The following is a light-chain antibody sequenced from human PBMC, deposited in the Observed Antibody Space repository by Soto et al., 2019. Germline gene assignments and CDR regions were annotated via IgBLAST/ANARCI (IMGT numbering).Light chain of an antibody. V-gene: IGKV1-6*01. J-gene: IGKJ1*01. CDR1: QGISND. CDR2: AAS. CDR3: LQDYNYPWT. Sequence: ASQMTQSPSSLSASVGDRVPITCRASQGISNDLGWYQQKPGKAPKLLIYAASSLQSVIPSRFSGSGSGTDFSLTSSSLQPEDFATYYCLQDYNYPWTFGEGTNVEIK.